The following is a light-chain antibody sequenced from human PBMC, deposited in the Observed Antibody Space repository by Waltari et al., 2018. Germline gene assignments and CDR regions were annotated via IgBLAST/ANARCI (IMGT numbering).Light chain of an antibody. J-gene: IGKJ3*01. V-gene: IGKV1-5*03. Sequence: DIQMTPFPSILSASVGDRVTITCRASQSIGASLAWYQQKPGNAPRLLIHRASSLESGAPLRFSGSGSGTEFNLTISSLQPDDFALYHCQQSHTYPITFGPGTTVDIQ. CDR2: RAS. CDR3: QQSHTYPIT. CDR1: QSIGAS.